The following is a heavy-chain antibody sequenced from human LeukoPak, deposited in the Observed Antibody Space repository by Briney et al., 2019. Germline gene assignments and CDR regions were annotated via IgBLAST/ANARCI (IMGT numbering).Heavy chain of an antibody. CDR1: GFTFSSYA. V-gene: IGHV3-23*01. Sequence: PGGSLRLSCAASGFTFSSYAMSWVRQAPGKGLEWVSAISGSGGSTYYADSVKGRFTISRDNSKSTLYLQMNSLRAEDTALYYCAKDLTTGTLSFDYWGQGTLVTVSS. J-gene: IGHJ4*02. D-gene: IGHD1-1*01. CDR2: ISGSGGST. CDR3: AKDLTTGTLSFDY.